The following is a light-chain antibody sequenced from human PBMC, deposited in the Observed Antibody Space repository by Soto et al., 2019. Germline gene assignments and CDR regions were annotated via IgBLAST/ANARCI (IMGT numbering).Light chain of an antibody. CDR1: SGHSSYA. J-gene: IGLJ7*01. CDR3: QTWGTGPAV. V-gene: IGLV4-69*01. Sequence: QPVLTQSPSASASLGASVNLTCTLSSGHSSYAIAWHQQQPEKGPRHLMKLNSDGSHSKGDGIPDRFSGSSSGAERYLTISSLQSEDEADYYCQTWGTGPAVFGGGTQLTVL. CDR2: LNSDGSH.